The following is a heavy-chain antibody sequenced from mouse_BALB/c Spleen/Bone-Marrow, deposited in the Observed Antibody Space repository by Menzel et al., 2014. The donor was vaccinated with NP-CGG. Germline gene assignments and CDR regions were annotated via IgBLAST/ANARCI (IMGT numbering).Heavy chain of an antibody. CDR1: GFTFSSYG. CDR2: INSNGGST. J-gene: IGHJ3*01. D-gene: IGHD2-4*01. V-gene: IGHV5-6-3*01. CDR3: AGDNYYDYDGFAY. Sequence: VQGVESGGGLVQPGGSLKISCAASGFTFSSYGMSWVRQTPDKRLDLVATINSNGGSTYYPDSVKGRFTISRDNAKNTLYLQMSSLKSEDTAMYYCAGDNYYDYDGFAYWGQGTLVTVSA.